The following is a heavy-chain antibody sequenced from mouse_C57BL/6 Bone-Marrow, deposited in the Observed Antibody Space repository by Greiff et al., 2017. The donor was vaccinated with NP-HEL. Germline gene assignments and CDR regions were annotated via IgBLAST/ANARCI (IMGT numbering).Heavy chain of an antibody. CDR3: ARWPLAWFAY. D-gene: IGHD4-1*01. CDR2: IRNKANGYTT. Sequence: EVHLVESGGGLVQPGGSLSLSCAASGFTFTDYYMSWVRQPPGKALEWLGFIRNKANGYTTEYSASVKGRFTISRDNSQSILYLQMNALRAEDSATYYCARWPLAWFAYWGQGTLVTVSA. V-gene: IGHV7-3*01. J-gene: IGHJ3*01. CDR1: GFTFTDYY.